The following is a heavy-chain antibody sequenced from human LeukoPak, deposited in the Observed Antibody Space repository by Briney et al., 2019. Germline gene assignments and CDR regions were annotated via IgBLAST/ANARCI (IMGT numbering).Heavy chain of an antibody. CDR3: AKSHYYGSGSYDY. CDR1: GFTVSSNY. V-gene: IGHV3-23*01. CDR2: ISASGSST. D-gene: IGHD3-10*01. J-gene: IGHJ4*02. Sequence: GGSLRLSCAASGFTVSSNYMSWVRQAPGKGLEWVSTISASGSSTYYADSVKGRFTLSRDNSKNTLYLQMNSLRAEDTAVYYCAKSHYYGSGSYDYWGQGTLVTVSS.